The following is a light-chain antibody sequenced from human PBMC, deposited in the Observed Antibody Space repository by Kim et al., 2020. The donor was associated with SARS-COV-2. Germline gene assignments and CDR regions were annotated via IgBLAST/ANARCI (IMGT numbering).Light chain of an antibody. J-gene: IGKJ2*01. Sequence: SPGERATLSCRASQSVSSNLAWYQQKPGQAPRLLIYGASTRATGIPARFSGSGSGTEFTLTISSLQSEDCAVYYCQQYNNWPPRDTFGQGTKLEI. CDR3: QQYNNWPPRDT. CDR2: GAS. V-gene: IGKV3-15*01. CDR1: QSVSSN.